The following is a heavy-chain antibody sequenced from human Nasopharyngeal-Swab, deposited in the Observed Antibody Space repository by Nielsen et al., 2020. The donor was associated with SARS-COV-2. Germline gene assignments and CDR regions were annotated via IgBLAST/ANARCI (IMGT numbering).Heavy chain of an antibody. CDR3: ARDLVGVTGEYYYFYGMDV. Sequence: GESLKISCAASGFTFNTYAISWVRQAPGKGLEWVSVISGSDYSTKYADSVKGRFTISRDNSKNTLYLQMNSLRAEDTAVYYCARDLVGVTGEYYYFYGMDVWGQGTTVTVSS. V-gene: IGHV3-23*01. CDR1: GFTFNTYA. CDR2: ISGSDYST. J-gene: IGHJ6*02. D-gene: IGHD7-27*01.